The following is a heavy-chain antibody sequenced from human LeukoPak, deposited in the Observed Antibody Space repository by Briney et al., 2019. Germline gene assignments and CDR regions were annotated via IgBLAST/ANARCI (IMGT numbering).Heavy chain of an antibody. V-gene: IGHV1-69*13. CDR3: AGDSSGYHNWFDP. J-gene: IGHJ5*02. D-gene: IGHD3-22*01. Sequence: ASVTISCKASGGTFSSYAISWVRQAPGQGLEWMGGIIPIFGTANYAQKFQGRVTITADESTSTAYMELSSLRSEDTAVYYCAGDSSGYHNWFDPWGQGTLVTVSS. CDR1: GGTFSSYA. CDR2: IIPIFGTA.